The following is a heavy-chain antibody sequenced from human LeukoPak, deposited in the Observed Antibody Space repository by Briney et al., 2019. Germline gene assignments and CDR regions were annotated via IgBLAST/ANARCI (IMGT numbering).Heavy chain of an antibody. Sequence: SETLSLTYTVSGGSISSYYWSWIRQPPGKGLEWIGYIYYSGSTNYNPSLKSRVTISVDTSKNQFSLKLSSVTAADTAVYYCARAKDTAMVIDYWGQGTLVTVSS. D-gene: IGHD5-18*01. J-gene: IGHJ4*02. V-gene: IGHV4-59*01. CDR1: GGSISSYY. CDR2: IYYSGST. CDR3: ARAKDTAMVIDY.